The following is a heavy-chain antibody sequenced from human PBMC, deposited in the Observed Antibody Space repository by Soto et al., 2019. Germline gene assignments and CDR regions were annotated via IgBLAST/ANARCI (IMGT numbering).Heavy chain of an antibody. CDR3: ARVDTYDYYYSMDV. J-gene: IGHJ6*02. V-gene: IGHV3-53*01. Sequence: GGSLRLSCAASGLAVTSNYMSWVRQAPGKGLEWASIVYSSGTTYYADSVKGRFTFSRDKSKNTIYLQMRNLRAEDTAVYYCARVDTYDYYYSMDVWGQGTTVTVSS. CDR1: GLAVTSNY. CDR2: VYSSGTT. D-gene: IGHD5-18*01.